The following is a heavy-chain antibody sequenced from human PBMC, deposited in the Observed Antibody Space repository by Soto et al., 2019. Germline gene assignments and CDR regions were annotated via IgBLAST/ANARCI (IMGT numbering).Heavy chain of an antibody. V-gene: IGHV1-69*02. CDR1: GGTFSSYT. J-gene: IGHJ3*02. Sequence: SVKVSCKASGGTFSSYTISWVRQAPGQGLEWMGRIIPIRGIANYAQKFQGRVTITADKSTSTAYMELSRLRSDDTAVYYCARDGDYRAAKAFDIWGQGTMVTVSS. CDR3: ARDGDYRAAKAFDI. CDR2: IIPIRGIA. D-gene: IGHD4-17*01.